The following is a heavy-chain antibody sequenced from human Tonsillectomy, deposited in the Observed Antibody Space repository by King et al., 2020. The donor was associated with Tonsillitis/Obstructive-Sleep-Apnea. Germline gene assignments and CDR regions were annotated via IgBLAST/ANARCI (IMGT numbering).Heavy chain of an antibody. V-gene: IGHV4-34*01. CDR1: GGSFSGYY. CDR2: INPSGST. CDR3: ASFLYCSSTSCFDY. J-gene: IGHJ4*02. Sequence: VQLQQWGAGLSKPSETLSLTCAVYGGSFSGYYWSWIRQPPGKGLEWIGEINPSGSTNYNPSLKSRVTISVDTSKNQFSLKLSSVTAADTAVYYCASFLYCSSTSCFDYWGRGTLVTVSS. D-gene: IGHD2-2*01.